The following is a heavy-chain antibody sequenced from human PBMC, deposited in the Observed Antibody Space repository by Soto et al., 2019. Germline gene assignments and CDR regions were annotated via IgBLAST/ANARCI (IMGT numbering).Heavy chain of an antibody. Sequence: SETLSLTCAVYGGSFSGYYWSWIRQPPGKGLEWIGEINHSGSTNYNPSLKSRVTISLDTSKNQFSLKLTSVTAADTAVYYCARDPGISVVRGVIKPYYFDPWGQGTLVTVSS. D-gene: IGHD3-10*01. CDR3: ARDPGISVVRGVIKPYYFDP. V-gene: IGHV4-34*01. J-gene: IGHJ4*02. CDR2: INHSGST. CDR1: GGSFSGYY.